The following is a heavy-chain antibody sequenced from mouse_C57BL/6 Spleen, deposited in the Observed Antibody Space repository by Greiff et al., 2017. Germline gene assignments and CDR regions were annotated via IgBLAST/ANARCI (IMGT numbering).Heavy chain of an antibody. CDR3: PTGEEYYCDY. CDR1: GFTFSNSC. J-gene: IGHJ2*01. CDR2: IRLKSDNYAT. D-gene: IGHD6-1*01. Sequence: EVHLVASGGGLVQPGGSMKLSCVSSGFTFSNSCMNLVRQSPEKGLEWAAQIRLKSDNYATHYAESVKGRFTISRDDSKSRVYLQMNNLRAEDTGIYYCPTGEEYYCDYRGQGTTLTVSS. V-gene: IGHV6-3*01.